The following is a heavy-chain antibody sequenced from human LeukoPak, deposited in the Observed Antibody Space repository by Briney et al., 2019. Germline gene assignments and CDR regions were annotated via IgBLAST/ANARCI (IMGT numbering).Heavy chain of an antibody. CDR1: GFTFGDYY. Sequence: PGGSLRLSCAASGFTFGDYYMTWIRQAPGKGLEWVSYISSSSSYTNYVDSVKGRFTISRDNTKNSVYLQMNSLRAEDTAVYYCATGYCSSTSCFDYWGKRTLVTVSS. CDR2: ISSSSSYT. V-gene: IGHV3-11*03. J-gene: IGHJ4*03. D-gene: IGHD2-2*01. CDR3: ATGYCSSTSCFDY.